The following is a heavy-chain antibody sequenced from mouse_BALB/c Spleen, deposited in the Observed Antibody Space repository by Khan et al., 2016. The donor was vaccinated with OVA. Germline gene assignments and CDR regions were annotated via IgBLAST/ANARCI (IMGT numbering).Heavy chain of an antibody. J-gene: IGHJ3*01. V-gene: IGHV1-15*01. Sequence: QVQLKQSGAELVRPGASVTLSCKASGYTFPDYELHWVKQTPVHGLEWIGVIDPKTGVTAYNQKFKGKATLTADKYSSTAYMELRSLTSEDSAVYYCTRSTFAYWGQGTLVTVSA. CDR1: GYTFPDYE. CDR3: TRSTFAY. CDR2: IDPKTGVT.